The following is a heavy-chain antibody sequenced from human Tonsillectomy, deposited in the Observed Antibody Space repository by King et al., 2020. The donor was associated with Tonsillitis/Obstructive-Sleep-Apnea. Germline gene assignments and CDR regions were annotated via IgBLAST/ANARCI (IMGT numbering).Heavy chain of an antibody. Sequence: QLVQSGAEVKKPGASVKVSCKASGYTFTGFYMHWVRQAPGQGLEWMGWINPYSGGTNYAQKFQGRVTMTRDTSISTVFMELSSLRSDDTAVYYCARDPDQILVVTGTDYAFQHWGQGTLVTVSS. CDR2: INPYSGGT. CDR3: ARDPDQILVVTGTDYAFQH. CDR1: GYTFTGFY. D-gene: IGHD2-21*02. J-gene: IGHJ1*01. V-gene: IGHV1-2*02.